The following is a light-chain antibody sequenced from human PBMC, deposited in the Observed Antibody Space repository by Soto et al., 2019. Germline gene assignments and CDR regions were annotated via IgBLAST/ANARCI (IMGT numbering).Light chain of an antibody. Sequence: EIVLTQSPGTLSLSPGERATLSCRARQSVSSTYLGWYQQKPGQAPRLLISGASSRATGIPDRFSGSGSGTDFTLTISRLAPEDFAVYYCQQYGSIPFTFGPGTKVDIK. J-gene: IGKJ3*01. CDR3: QQYGSIPFT. V-gene: IGKV3-20*01. CDR2: GAS. CDR1: QSVSSTY.